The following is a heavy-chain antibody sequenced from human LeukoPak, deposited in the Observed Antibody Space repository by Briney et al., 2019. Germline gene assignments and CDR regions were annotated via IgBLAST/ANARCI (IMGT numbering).Heavy chain of an antibody. Sequence: ASVKVSCKASGYTFTGYYMHWVRQAPGQGLEWMGWINPNSGGTNYAQKFQGRATMTRDTSISTAYMELSRLRSDDTAVYYCARLYYYDSSGYYYGAFDIWGQGTMVTVSS. J-gene: IGHJ3*02. D-gene: IGHD3-22*01. V-gene: IGHV1-2*02. CDR3: ARLYYYDSSGYYYGAFDI. CDR2: INPNSGGT. CDR1: GYTFTGYY.